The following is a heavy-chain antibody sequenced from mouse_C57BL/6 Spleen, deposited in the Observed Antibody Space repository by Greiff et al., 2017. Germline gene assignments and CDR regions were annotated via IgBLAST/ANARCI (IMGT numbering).Heavy chain of an antibody. J-gene: IGHJ2*01. D-gene: IGHD2-3*01. CDR2: INPNNGGT. Sequence: EVQLQQSGPELVKPGASVKMSCKASGYTFTDYNMHWVKQSHGKSLEWIGYINPNNGGTSYNQKFKGKATLTVNKTSSTAYMGRRSLTSEDSAVYYWARRGSDDGYYEDYWGQGTTLTVSS. V-gene: IGHV1-22*01. CDR1: GYTFTDYN. CDR3: ARRGSDDGYYEDY.